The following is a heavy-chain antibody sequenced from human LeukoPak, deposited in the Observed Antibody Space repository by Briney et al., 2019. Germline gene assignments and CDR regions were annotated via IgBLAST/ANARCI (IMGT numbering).Heavy chain of an antibody. CDR3: AKGVDYCSGGSCPADY. V-gene: IGHV3-23*01. CDR1: GFTFSSYA. CDR2: ISGSGGNT. Sequence: PGGSLRLSCAASGFTFSSYAMSWVRQAPGKGPEWVSAISGSGGNTYYADSAKRRFTISRDNSKNTLYLQMNSLRAEDTAVYYCAKGVDYCSGGSCPADYWGPGTLVTVSS. J-gene: IGHJ4*02. D-gene: IGHD2-15*01.